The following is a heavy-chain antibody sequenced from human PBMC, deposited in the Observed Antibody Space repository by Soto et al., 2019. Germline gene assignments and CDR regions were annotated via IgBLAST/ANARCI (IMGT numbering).Heavy chain of an antibody. V-gene: IGHV4-39*01. CDR2: IYYCWNT. Sequence: SETLSLTCTVSGGTISSSSYYWGWIRQPPGKGLGWIGSIYYCWNTFYNPSLKSRVTISVDTSKNQFSLKLSSVTAADTAVYYCARLNYYFDSSGYKNQYYFDSWGQGTLVTVSS. CDR3: ARLNYYFDSSGYKNQYYFDS. D-gene: IGHD3-22*01. CDR1: GGTISSSSYY. J-gene: IGHJ4*02.